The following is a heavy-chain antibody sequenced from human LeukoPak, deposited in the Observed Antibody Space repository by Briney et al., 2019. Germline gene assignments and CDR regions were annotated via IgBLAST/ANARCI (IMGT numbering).Heavy chain of an antibody. J-gene: IGHJ3*02. CDR3: AKSNGYGLVDI. D-gene: IGHD3-10*01. Sequence: LGLSCAASGFTFSSYEMNWVRQAPGKGLEWIGNIFYSGSTYYSPSLRSRVTISLDTSRNQFSLKLNSVTAADTAVYYCAKSNGYGLVDIWGQGTMVTVSS. V-gene: IGHV4-59*12. CDR1: GFTFSSYE. CDR2: IFYSGST.